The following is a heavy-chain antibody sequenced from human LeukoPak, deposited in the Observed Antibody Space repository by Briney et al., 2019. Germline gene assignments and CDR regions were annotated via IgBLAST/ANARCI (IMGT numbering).Heavy chain of an antibody. CDR2: IYHSGTT. D-gene: IGHD3-3*02. CDR1: GYSISSGYY. J-gene: IGHJ4*02. Sequence: SETLSLTCVVSGYSISSGYYWGWIRQPPGKGLEWIGNIYHSGTTNYNPSLKSRVTISVDTSKNQFSLKLSSVTAADTAVYYCARGSHFTDYWGQGTLVTVSS. CDR3: ARGSHFTDY. V-gene: IGHV4-38-2*01.